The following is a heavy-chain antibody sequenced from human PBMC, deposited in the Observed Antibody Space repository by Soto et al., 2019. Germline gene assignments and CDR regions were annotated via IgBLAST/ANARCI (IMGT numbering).Heavy chain of an antibody. CDR2: FDPEDGET. CDR1: GYTLTELS. CDR3: ATKDGDSYGFSNWFDP. V-gene: IGHV1-24*01. J-gene: IGHJ5*02. D-gene: IGHD5-18*01. Sequence: ASVKVSSKVSGYTLTELSMHWVRQAPGKGLEWMGGFDPEDGETIYAQKFQGRVTMTEDTSTDTAYMELSSLRSEDTAVYYCATKDGDSYGFSNWFDPWGQGTLVTVSS.